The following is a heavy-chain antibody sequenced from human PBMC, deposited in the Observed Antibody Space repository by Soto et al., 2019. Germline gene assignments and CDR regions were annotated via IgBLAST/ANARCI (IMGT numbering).Heavy chain of an antibody. D-gene: IGHD5-18*01. CDR2: IIPILGIA. V-gene: IGHV1-69*02. Sequence: SVKVSCKASGGTFSSYTISWVRQAPGQGLEWMGRIIPILGIANYAQKFQGRVTITADKSTSTAYMELSSLRSEDTAVYYCARVGYGHPYNWFDPWGQGTLVTSPQ. J-gene: IGHJ5*02. CDR3: ARVGYGHPYNWFDP. CDR1: GGTFSSYT.